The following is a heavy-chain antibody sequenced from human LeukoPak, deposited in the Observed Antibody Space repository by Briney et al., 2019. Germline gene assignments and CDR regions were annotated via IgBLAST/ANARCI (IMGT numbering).Heavy chain of an antibody. CDR2: IYSGGTT. CDR1: GFTVSSNY. CDR3: AKGSGSYYHYFDY. J-gene: IGHJ4*02. Sequence: PGGSLRLSCAASGFTVSSNYMNWVRQAPGKGLEWVSVIYSGGTTYYADSVKGRFTISRDNSKNTLYLQMNSLRAEDTAVYYCAKGSGSYYHYFDYWGQGTLVTVSS. V-gene: IGHV3-53*01. D-gene: IGHD1-26*01.